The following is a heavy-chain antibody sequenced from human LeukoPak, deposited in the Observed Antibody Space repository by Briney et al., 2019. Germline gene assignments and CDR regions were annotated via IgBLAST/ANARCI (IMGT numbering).Heavy chain of an antibody. CDR1: GFTFSSYW. V-gene: IGHV3-7*01. D-gene: IGHD6-19*01. CDR2: IKKDGSGK. Sequence: GGSLRLSCAASGFTFSSYWMSWVRQAPGKGLEWVANIKKDGSGKKYVDSVKGRFTISRDNAENLLYLEMNSLRAEDTAVYYCAREGGNGWYSGWFDPWGQGILVTVSS. CDR3: AREGGNGWYSGWFDP. J-gene: IGHJ5*02.